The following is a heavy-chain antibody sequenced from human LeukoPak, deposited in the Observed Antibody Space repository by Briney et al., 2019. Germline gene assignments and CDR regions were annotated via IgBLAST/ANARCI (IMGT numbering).Heavy chain of an antibody. CDR3: AKDPARYGSGSYYFDY. V-gene: IGHV3-23*01. D-gene: IGHD3-10*01. Sequence: GGSLRLSCAAPGFTFSSYIMTWVRQSPGKGLEWVSGISGSGGSTYYADPVKGRFTISRDNSKNTLYLQMNSLRAEDTAVYYCAKDPARYGSGSYYFDYWGQGTLVTVSS. CDR2: ISGSGGST. CDR1: GFTFSSYI. J-gene: IGHJ4*02.